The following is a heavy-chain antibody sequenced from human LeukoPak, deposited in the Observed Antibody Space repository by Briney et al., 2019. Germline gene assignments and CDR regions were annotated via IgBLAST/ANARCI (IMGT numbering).Heavy chain of an antibody. J-gene: IGHJ4*02. Sequence: SETLSLTCTVSGGSISSYYWSWIRQPPGKGLEWIGYIYYSGSTNYNPSLKSRVPISVDTSRNQFSLKLSSVTAADTAVYYCASGGSSGYYPPHFDYWGQGTLVTVSS. CDR3: ASGGSSGYYPPHFDY. D-gene: IGHD3-22*01. CDR2: IYYSGST. CDR1: GGSISSYY. V-gene: IGHV4-59*01.